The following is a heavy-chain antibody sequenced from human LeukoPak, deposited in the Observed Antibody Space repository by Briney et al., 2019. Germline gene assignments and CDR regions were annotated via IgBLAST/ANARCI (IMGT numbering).Heavy chain of an antibody. D-gene: IGHD6-13*01. CDR3: ARLGQQLPTA. Sequence: PSQTLSLTCTVSGGSISSGGYYWSWIRQPPGKGLEWIGYIYHSGSTYYNPSLKSRVTISEDRSKNQFSLKLSSVTAADTAVYYCARLGQQLPTAWGQGTLVTVSS. CDR2: IYHSGST. CDR1: GGSISSGGYY. J-gene: IGHJ5*02. V-gene: IGHV4-30-2*01.